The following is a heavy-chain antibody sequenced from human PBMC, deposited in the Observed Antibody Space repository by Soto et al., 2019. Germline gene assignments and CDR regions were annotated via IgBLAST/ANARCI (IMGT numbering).Heavy chain of an antibody. CDR2: IIPLFGTT. V-gene: IGHV1-69*01. D-gene: IGHD3-10*02. Sequence: QVQLMQSGAEVKKPGSSVKVSCKASGGSFSTYPLSWVRQAPGQGLEWLGDIIPLFGTTNYAQKFQGRVTITADDSTSTAYMELSSLTSADTAVYHCAIYVDSGYYVRWYDPWGQGTLVTVSS. CDR3: AIYVDSGYYVRWYDP. J-gene: IGHJ5*02. CDR1: GGSFSTYP.